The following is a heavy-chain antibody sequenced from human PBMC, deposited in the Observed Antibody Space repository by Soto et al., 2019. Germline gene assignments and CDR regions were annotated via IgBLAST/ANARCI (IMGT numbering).Heavy chain of an antibody. V-gene: IGHV3-11*06. Sequence: GGSLRLSCAASGFNFSDYYMSWLRQAPGKGPEWLSYISSSSTYTNYADSVQGRFTISRDNAKNSLYLQMNDLRAGDTAVYYCARDHYDILTGSGWFDPWGQGTLVTVSS. CDR2: ISSSSTYT. J-gene: IGHJ5*02. D-gene: IGHD3-9*01. CDR1: GFNFSDYY. CDR3: ARDHYDILTGSGWFDP.